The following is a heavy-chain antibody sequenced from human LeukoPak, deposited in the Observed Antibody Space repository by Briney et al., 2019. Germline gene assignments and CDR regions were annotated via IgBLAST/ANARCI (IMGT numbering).Heavy chain of an antibody. D-gene: IGHD3-22*01. CDR2: IYYSGST. CDR3: ARGHFLLAAYDSSGYHFDY. V-gene: IGHV4-31*03. Sequence: NASQTLSLTCTVSGGSISSGGYYWSWIRQHPGKGLEWIGYIYYSGSTYYNPSLKSRVTISVDTSKNQFSLKLSSVTAADTAVYYCARGHFLLAAYDSSGYHFDYWGQGTLVTVSS. J-gene: IGHJ4*02. CDR1: GGSISSGGYY.